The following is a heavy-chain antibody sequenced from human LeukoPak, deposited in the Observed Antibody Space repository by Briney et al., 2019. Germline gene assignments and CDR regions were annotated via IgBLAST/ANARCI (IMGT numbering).Heavy chain of an antibody. D-gene: IGHD1-26*01. CDR1: GGSISSSSYY. CDR2: VSHSGST. J-gene: IGHJ4*02. Sequence: SETLSLTCTVSGGSISSSSYYWGWIRQPPGKGLEWIGSVSHSGSTFFNPSLKSRVTISLDMSKNQFSLRLTSVTVADTAVYYCARDLAGATTFDYWGQGVLVTVSS. CDR3: ARDLAGATTFDY. V-gene: IGHV4-39*07.